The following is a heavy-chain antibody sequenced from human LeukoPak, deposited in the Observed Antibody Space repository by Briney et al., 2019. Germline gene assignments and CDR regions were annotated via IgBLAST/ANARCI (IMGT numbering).Heavy chain of an antibody. D-gene: IGHD6-13*01. V-gene: IGHV4-59*08. J-gene: IGHJ6*03. CDR3: ASGYSSSWPYYYYMDV. CDR2: IYYSGST. CDR1: GGSISSYY. Sequence: SETLSLTCTVSGGSISSYYWSWIRQPPEKGLEWIGYIYYSGSTNYNPSLKSRVTISIDTSKNQFSLKLSSVTATDTAVYYCASGYSSSWPYYYYMDVRGKGTTVTVSS.